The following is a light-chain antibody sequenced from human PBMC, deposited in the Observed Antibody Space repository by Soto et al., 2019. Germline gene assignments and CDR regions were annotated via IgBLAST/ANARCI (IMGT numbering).Light chain of an antibody. Sequence: DIQMTQSPSSLSASVGDRVTITCQASQDISNYLNWYQQKPGKAPKLLIYDASNLETGVPSRFSGSGSGTDFTFTISSLQPEDIATYYCQQYDNLYTFGRGPSWRSN. CDR1: QDISNY. V-gene: IGKV1-33*01. J-gene: IGKJ2*01. CDR2: DAS. CDR3: QQYDNLYT.